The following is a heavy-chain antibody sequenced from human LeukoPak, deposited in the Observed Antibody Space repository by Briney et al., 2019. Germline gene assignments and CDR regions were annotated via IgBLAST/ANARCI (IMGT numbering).Heavy chain of an antibody. V-gene: IGHV1-3*01. CDR3: ARSAPLNDKSIAAAGHYFDY. J-gene: IGHJ4*02. D-gene: IGHD6-13*01. CDR2: INAGNGNT. CDR1: GYTFTSYA. Sequence: ASVKVSCKASGYTFTSYAMHWVRQAPGQRLEWMGWINAGNGNTKYSQKFQGRVTITRDTSASTAYMELSSLRSEDTAVYYCARSAPLNDKSIAAAGHYFDYWGQGTLVTVSS.